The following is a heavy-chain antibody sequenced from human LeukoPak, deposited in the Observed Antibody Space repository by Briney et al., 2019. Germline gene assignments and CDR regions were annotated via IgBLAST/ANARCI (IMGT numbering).Heavy chain of an antibody. CDR3: ARSRVIGASPYYCDY. Sequence: PSETLSLTCTVSGAPLSSYYWSWIRQSPGEGLEWIGYIYYDGSTNYNPSLQSRVTISVDTSKNQFSVKLKSVTAADTAVYYCARSRVIGASPYYCDYWGQGTLVTVSS. CDR2: IYYDGST. V-gene: IGHV4-59*01. J-gene: IGHJ4*02. D-gene: IGHD2-21*01. CDR1: GAPLSSYY.